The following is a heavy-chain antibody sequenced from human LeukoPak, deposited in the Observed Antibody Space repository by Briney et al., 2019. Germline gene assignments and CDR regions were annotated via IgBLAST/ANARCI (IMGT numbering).Heavy chain of an antibody. J-gene: IGHJ4*02. V-gene: IGHV4-34*01. CDR3: ARYSFYWNYFDY. CDR1: GGSFSGYY. D-gene: IGHD2-15*01. Sequence: SETLSLTCAVYGGSFSGYYWSWIRQPPGKGLEWIGEINHSGSTNYNPSLKSRVTISVDTSKNQFSLKLSSVTAADTAVYYYARYSFYWNYFDYWGQGTLVTVSS. CDR2: INHSGST.